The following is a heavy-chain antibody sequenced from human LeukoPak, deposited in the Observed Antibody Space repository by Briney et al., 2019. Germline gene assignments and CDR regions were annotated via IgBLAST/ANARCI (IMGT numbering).Heavy chain of an antibody. CDR2: ISYDGSNK. Sequence: GGSLRLSCAASGFTFSSYGMHWVRQAPGKGLEWVALISYDGSNKYYADSVKGRFTISRDNSKNTLYLQMNSLRAEDTAVYYCAKGLGDSSSWYSFWGQGTLVTVSS. J-gene: IGHJ4*02. V-gene: IGHV3-30*18. CDR1: GFTFSSYG. CDR3: AKGLGDSSSWYSF. D-gene: IGHD6-13*01.